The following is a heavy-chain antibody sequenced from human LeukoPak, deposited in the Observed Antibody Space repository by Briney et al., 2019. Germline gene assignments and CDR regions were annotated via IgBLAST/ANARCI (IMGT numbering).Heavy chain of an antibody. D-gene: IGHD4-17*01. CDR3: ARGFGLLTVTTSYYFDY. V-gene: IGHV4-34*01. CDR2: INHSGST. Sequence: PSETLSLTCAVYGGSFSGYYWSWIRQPPGKGLEWIGEINHSGSTNYNPSLKSRVTISVDTSKNQFSLKLSSVTAADTAVYYCARGFGLLTVTTSYYFDYWGQGTLVTVSS. J-gene: IGHJ4*02. CDR1: GGSFSGYY.